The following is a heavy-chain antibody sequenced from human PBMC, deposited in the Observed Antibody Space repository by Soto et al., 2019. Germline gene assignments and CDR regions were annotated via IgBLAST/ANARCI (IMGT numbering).Heavy chain of an antibody. CDR3: ARDGGQWLARAQSD. CDR2: ISAYNGNT. V-gene: IGHV1-18*01. J-gene: IGHJ4*02. Sequence: ASVKLSCKASGYTFTSYGISWVRQAPGQGLEWMGWISAYNGNTNYAQKLQGRVTMTTDTSTSTAYMELRSLRSDDTAVYYCARDGGQWLARAQSDWGQGTLVTVSS. D-gene: IGHD6-19*01. CDR1: GYTFTSYG.